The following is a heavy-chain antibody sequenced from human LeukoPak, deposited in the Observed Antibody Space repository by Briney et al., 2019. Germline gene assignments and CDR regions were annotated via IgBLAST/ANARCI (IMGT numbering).Heavy chain of an antibody. CDR1: GFIFGSYG. CDR3: AREVRGLSTFEY. Sequence: PGGSLRLSCAASGFIFGSYGMHWVRQAPGKGLEWVAVISYDGRNEFYGDSVKGRFTISRDNSKNTLHLQMNSLRVEDTAVYYCAREVRGLSTFEYWGQGTLVTVSS. V-gene: IGHV3-30*03. CDR2: ISYDGRNE. J-gene: IGHJ4*02.